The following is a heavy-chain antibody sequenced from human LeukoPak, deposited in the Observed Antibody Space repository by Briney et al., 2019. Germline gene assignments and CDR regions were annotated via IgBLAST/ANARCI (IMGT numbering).Heavy chain of an antibody. V-gene: IGHV4-34*01. CDR3: ARGLWGLDP. CDR2: INHGGST. CDR1: GGSFSGYY. Sequence: SETLSLTCAVYGGSFSGYYWSWIRQPPGKGLEWIGEINHGGSTSYNPSLKSRVTISVDTSKNQFSLKLSSVTAADTAVYYCARGLWGLDPWGQGTLVTVSS. D-gene: IGHD3-10*01. J-gene: IGHJ5*02.